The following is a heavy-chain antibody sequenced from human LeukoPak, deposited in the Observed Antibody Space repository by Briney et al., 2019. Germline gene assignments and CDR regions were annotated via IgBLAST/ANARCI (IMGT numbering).Heavy chain of an antibody. J-gene: IGHJ4*02. V-gene: IGHV4-31*03. CDR1: GGSISSGGYY. CDR3: ARVLGGSTSYFLPLYYFDY. D-gene: IGHD2-2*01. CDR2: IYYSGST. Sequence: SETLSLTCTVFGGSISSGGYYWSWIRQHPGKGLEWIGYIYYSGSTYYNPSLKSRVTISVDTSKNQFSLKLSSVTAADTAVYYCARVLGGSTSYFLPLYYFDYWGQGTLVTVSS.